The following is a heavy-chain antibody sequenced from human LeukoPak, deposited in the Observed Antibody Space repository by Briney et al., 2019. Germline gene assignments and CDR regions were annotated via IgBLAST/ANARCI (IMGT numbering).Heavy chain of an antibody. CDR2: IYTSGST. Sequence: SETLSLTCTVSGGSISSYYWSWIRHPAGKGLEWIGRIYTSGSTNYNPSLKSRVTMSVDTSKTQFSLKLSSVTAADTAVYYCARDLGYDSTPNAWFDPWGQGTLVTVSS. J-gene: IGHJ5*02. CDR3: ARDLGYDSTPNAWFDP. CDR1: GGSISSYY. D-gene: IGHD3-22*01. V-gene: IGHV4-4*07.